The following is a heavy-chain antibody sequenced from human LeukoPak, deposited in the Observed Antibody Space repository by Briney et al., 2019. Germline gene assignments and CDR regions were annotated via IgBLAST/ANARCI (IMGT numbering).Heavy chain of an antibody. Sequence: SETLSLTCAVYGGSFGGYYWSWIRQPPGKGLEWIGEINHSGSTNYNPSLKSRVTISVDTSKNQFSLKLSSVTAADTAVYYCAREFRGYSYGYDYWGQGTLVTVSS. V-gene: IGHV4-34*01. J-gene: IGHJ4*02. CDR3: AREFRGYSYGYDY. CDR2: INHSGST. CDR1: GGSFGGYY. D-gene: IGHD5-18*01.